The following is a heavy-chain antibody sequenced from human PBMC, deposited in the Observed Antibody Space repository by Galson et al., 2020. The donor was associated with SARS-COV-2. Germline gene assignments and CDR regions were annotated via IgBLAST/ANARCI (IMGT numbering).Heavy chain of an antibody. D-gene: IGHD3-10*01. CDR2: ISDSGTTR. V-gene: IGHV3-23*01. Sequence: GGSLRLSCAAYGFNFTYYAMSWVRKAPGKGLEWVSAISDSGTTRYYADSVEGRFTISRDNSKNTLDLQMNSLLAEDTAIYYCAKGPWERYYFGSGSVCFDYWGHGILVTVSS. CDR3: AKGPWERYYFGSGSVCFDY. CDR1: GFNFTYYA. J-gene: IGHJ4*01.